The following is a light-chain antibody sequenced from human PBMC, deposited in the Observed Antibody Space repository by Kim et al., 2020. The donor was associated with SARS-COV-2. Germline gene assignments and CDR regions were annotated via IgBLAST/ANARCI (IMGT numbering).Light chain of an antibody. CDR2: RDF. CDR1: GIGTKS. Sequence: SYELTQPPSVSVAPGKTARITCGGRGIGTKSVHWYQQRPGQAPILVIYRDFDRPGGIPARFSGSNSANTATLIIRGVEAGDEADYYCQVWESDNDDRVFG. CDR3: QVWESDNDDRV. J-gene: IGLJ3*02. V-gene: IGLV3-21*01.